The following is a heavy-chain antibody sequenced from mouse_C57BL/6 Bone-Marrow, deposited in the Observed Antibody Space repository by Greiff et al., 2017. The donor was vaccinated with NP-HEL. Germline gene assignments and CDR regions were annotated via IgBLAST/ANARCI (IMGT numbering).Heavy chain of an antibody. CDR1: GFTFSDYY. CDR3: AREGGLRRRTYSMDY. J-gene: IGHJ4*01. CDR2: INYDGSST. Sequence: DVKLVESEGGLVQPGSSMKLSCTTSGFTFSDYYMAWVRQVPEKGLDWVANINYDGSSTNYLDSLKGRFIISRDNAKNILYLQMSSLKSEDTATYYCAREGGLRRRTYSMDYWGQGTSVTVSS. V-gene: IGHV5-16*01. D-gene: IGHD2-4*01.